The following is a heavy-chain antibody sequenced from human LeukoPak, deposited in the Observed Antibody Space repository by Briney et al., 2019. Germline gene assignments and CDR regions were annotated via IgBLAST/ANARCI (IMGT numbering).Heavy chain of an antibody. J-gene: IGHJ3*02. CDR1: GGSFSGYY. D-gene: IGHD3-16*01. CDR2: INHSGST. Sequence: PSQTLSPTCAVYGGSFSGYYWSWIRQPPGKGLEWIGEINHSGSTNYNPSLKSRVTISVDKSKNLFSLKLSSVTAADTAVYYCAREGGLRGAFDIWGQGTMVTVSS. V-gene: IGHV4-34*01. CDR3: AREGGLRGAFDI.